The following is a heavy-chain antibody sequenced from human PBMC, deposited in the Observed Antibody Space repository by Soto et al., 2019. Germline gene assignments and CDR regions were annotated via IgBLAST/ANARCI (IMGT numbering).Heavy chain of an antibody. CDR1: SGPDRSHN. Sequence: QVQLQQSGPRLVKPSETLSLTCTVSSGPDRSHNWGWIRQPPGRGLEWIGYVYYTGDTAYNPSLRRRVSISADTSTNDISLTLSAVTAADTAVYYCVRQGIDYLHGLVDVWGQGTTFSVSS. J-gene: IGHJ6*02. CDR2: VYYTGDT. D-gene: IGHD4-17*01. V-gene: IGHV4-59*08. CDR3: VRQGIDYLHGLVDV.